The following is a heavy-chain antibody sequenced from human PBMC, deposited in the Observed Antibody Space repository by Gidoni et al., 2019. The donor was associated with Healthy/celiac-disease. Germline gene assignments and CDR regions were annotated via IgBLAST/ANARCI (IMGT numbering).Heavy chain of an antibody. CDR3: AKEIDRPPPRVAGYYYYYGMDV. CDR1: GFTFDDYA. D-gene: IGHD6-19*01. J-gene: IGHJ6*02. Sequence: EVQLVESGGGLVQPGRSLRLSCAASGFTFDDYAMHWVRQAPGKGLECVSGISWNSGSIGYADSVKGRFTISRDNAKNSLYLQMNSLRAEDTALYYCAKEIDRPPPRVAGYYYYYGMDVWGQGTTVTVSS. V-gene: IGHV3-9*01. CDR2: ISWNSGSI.